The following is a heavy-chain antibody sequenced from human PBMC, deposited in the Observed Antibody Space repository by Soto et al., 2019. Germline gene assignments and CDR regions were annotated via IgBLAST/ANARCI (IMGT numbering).Heavy chain of an antibody. J-gene: IGHJ6*02. Sequence: GSGPTLVNPTQTLTLTCTFSGFSLSTSGMCVSWIRQPPGKALEWLALIDWDDDKYYSTSLKTRLTISKDTSKNQVVLTMTNMDPVDTATYYCARIHMVRGVPPYGMDVWGQGTTVTVSS. CDR1: GFSLSTSGMC. CDR3: ARIHMVRGVPPYGMDV. D-gene: IGHD3-10*01. CDR2: IDWDDDK. V-gene: IGHV2-70*01.